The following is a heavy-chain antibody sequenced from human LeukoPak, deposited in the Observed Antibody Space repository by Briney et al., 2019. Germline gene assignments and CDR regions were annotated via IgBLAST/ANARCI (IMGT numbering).Heavy chain of an antibody. V-gene: IGHV4-39*01. CDR2: IYYSGST. CDR1: GGPISSSSYY. Sequence: KPSETLSLTCTVSGGPISSSSYYWGWIRQPPGKGLEWIGSIYYSGSTYYNPSLKSRVTISVDTSKNQFSLKLSSVTAADTAVYYCARQLEIYYYYYMDVWGKGTTVTVSS. CDR3: ARQLEIYYYYYMDV. D-gene: IGHD5-24*01. J-gene: IGHJ6*03.